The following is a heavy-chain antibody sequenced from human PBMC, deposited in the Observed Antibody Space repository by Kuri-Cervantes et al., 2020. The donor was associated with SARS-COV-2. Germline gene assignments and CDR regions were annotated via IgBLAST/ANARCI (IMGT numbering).Heavy chain of an antibody. CDR1: GFTVRSNY. V-gene: IGHV3-53*01. CDR2: IYSGGST. Sequence: GESLKISCVASGFTVRSNYMSWVRQAPGKGLEWVSVIYSGGSTYYADSVKGRFTISRDSSKNMLYLQMNSLRAEDTAVYYCARERYGDYVSPYQYYGMDVWGQGTTVTVSS. J-gene: IGHJ6*02. D-gene: IGHD4-17*01. CDR3: ARERYGDYVSPYQYYGMDV.